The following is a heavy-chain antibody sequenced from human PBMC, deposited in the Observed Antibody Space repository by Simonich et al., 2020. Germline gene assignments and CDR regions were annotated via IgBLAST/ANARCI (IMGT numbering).Heavy chain of an antibody. J-gene: IGHJ4*02. D-gene: IGHD6-13*01. CDR1: GYTFTSYD. Sequence: QVQLVQSEAEVKKPGASVKVSCKASGYTFTSYDINWVRQATGQGLEWMGWMNPNSGNTGYAQKFQGRVTITRNTSISTAYMELSSLRSEDTAVYYGARGIGSSWYFDYWGQGTLVTVSS. CDR3: ARGIGSSWYFDY. CDR2: MNPNSGNT. V-gene: IGHV1-8*03.